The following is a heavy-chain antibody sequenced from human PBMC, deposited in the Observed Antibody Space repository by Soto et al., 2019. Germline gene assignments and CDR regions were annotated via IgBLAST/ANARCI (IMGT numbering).Heavy chain of an antibody. J-gene: IGHJ4*02. CDR1: GGSISSYY. D-gene: IGHD3-22*01. V-gene: IGHV4-59*08. Sequence: SETLSLTCTVSGGSISSYYWSWIRQPPGKGLEWIGYIYYSGSTYYNPSLKSRVTISVDTSKNQFSLKLSSVTAADTAVYYCARSPRDYDSSGYYDYWGQGTLVTVSS. CDR2: IYYSGST. CDR3: ARSPRDYDSSGYYDY.